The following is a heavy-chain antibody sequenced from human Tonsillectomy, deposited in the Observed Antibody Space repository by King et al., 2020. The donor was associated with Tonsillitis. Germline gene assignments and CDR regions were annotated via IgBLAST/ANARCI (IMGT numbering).Heavy chain of an antibody. CDR3: ARGRSGYRYSYYGMDV. V-gene: IGHV4-34*01. Sequence: VQLQQWGAGLLKPSETLSLTCAVYGGSFSGYYWSWIRQPPGKGLEWIGEINHSGSTNYNPSLKSRVTVSVDTSKNQFSLKLSSVTAADTAVYYCARGRSGYRYSYYGMDVWGQGTTVTVSS. D-gene: IGHD3-22*01. CDR1: GGSFSGYY. J-gene: IGHJ6*02. CDR2: INHSGST.